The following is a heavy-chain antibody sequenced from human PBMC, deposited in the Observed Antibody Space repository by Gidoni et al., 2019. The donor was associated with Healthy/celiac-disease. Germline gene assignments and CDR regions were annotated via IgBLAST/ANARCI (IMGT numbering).Heavy chain of an antibody. J-gene: IGHJ3*02. Sequence: QVQLVGSGGGVVQPGRSLRLSWAASGFTFSSYGMHWVRQAPGKGLEWVAVISYDGSNKYYADSVKGRFTISRDNSKNTLYLQMNSLRAEDTAVYYCAKATRGLRHHAFDIWGQGTMVTVSS. CDR3: AKATRGLRHHAFDI. D-gene: IGHD3-3*01. V-gene: IGHV3-30*18. CDR2: ISYDGSNK. CDR1: GFTFSSYG.